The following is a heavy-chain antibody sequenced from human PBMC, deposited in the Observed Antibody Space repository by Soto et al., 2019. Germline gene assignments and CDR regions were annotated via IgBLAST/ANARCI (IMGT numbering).Heavy chain of an antibody. CDR3: ARRWGGTFDY. D-gene: IGHD2-21*01. V-gene: IGHV4-59*01. CDR2: IDYYGST. Sequence: SETLSLTCTVSGGSISGYYWSWIRQPPGKRLEWIGYIDYYGSTNYNPSLKSRVTISVDTSKNQFSLKLSSVTAADTAVYYCARRWGGTFDYWGQGTLVTVSS. CDR1: GGSISGYY. J-gene: IGHJ4*02.